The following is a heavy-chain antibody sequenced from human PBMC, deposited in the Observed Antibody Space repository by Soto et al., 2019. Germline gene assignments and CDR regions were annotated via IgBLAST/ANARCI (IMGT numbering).Heavy chain of an antibody. D-gene: IGHD3-9*01. CDR1: GGTFSSYA. V-gene: IGHV1-69*13. CDR3: AREGTYYDILTGYSLGESWFGP. CDR2: IIPIFGTA. J-gene: IGHJ5*02. Sequence: SVKVSCKASGGTFSSYAISWVRQAPGQGLEWMGGIIPIFGTANYAQKFQGRVTITADESTSTAYMELSSLRSEDTAVYYCAREGTYYDILTGYSLGESWFGPWGQGTLVTVSS.